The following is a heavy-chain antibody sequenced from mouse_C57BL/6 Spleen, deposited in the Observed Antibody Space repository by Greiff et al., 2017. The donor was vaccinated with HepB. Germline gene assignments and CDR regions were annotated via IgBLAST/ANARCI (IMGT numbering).Heavy chain of an antibody. CDR2: INPYNGGT. CDR1: GYTFTDYY. V-gene: IGHV1-19*01. J-gene: IGHJ1*03. Sequence: VQLQQSGPVLVKPGASVKMSCKASGYTFTDYYMNWVKQSHGKSLEWIGVINPYNGGTSYNQKFKGKATLTVDKSSSTAYMELNSLTSEDSAVYYCAREGYYYGSSWYFDVWGTGTTVTVSS. CDR3: AREGYYYGSSWYFDV. D-gene: IGHD1-1*01.